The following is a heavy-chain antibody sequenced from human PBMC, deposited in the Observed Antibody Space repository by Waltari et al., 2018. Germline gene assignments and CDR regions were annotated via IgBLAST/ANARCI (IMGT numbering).Heavy chain of an antibody. CDR3: ARGSEGWALYDFWSGPAPLVDY. D-gene: IGHD3-3*01. CDR1: GYPFTSYG. V-gene: IGHV1-18*01. J-gene: IGHJ4*02. CDR2: SSAYNGNT. Sequence: QVQLVQSGAAVKTPGASVKVSCKASGYPFTSYGIRWVRRAPGQGLAGRGWSSAYNGNTNNAQKLQGRVTMTTDTSTSTAYMELRSLRSDDTAVYYCARGSEGWALYDFWSGPAPLVDYWGQGTLVTVSS.